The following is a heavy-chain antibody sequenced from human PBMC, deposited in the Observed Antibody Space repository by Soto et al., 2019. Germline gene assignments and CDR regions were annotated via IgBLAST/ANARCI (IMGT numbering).Heavy chain of an antibody. J-gene: IGHJ4*02. Sequence: QVQLQESGPGLVKPSETLSLTCTVSGGSISSYYWSWIRQPTGKGLEWIGYIYYSGSTNYNPSLKSRVTISVDTSKNQFSLKLSSVTAADTAVYYCARHVYGDYVYSQEDWGQGTLVTVSS. D-gene: IGHD4-17*01. CDR1: GGSISSYY. CDR3: ARHVYGDYVYSQED. V-gene: IGHV4-59*08. CDR2: IYYSGST.